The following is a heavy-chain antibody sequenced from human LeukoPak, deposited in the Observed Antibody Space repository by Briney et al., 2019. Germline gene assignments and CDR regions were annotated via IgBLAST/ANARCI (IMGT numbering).Heavy chain of an antibody. CDR2: IGSSGRTI. V-gene: IGHV3-11*04. Sequence: PGGSLRLSCAASGFTFSDYYMSWIRQAPGKGLEWVSYIGSSGRTIYYADSVKGRFTISRDDAKNSLYLQMNSLRAEDTAVYYCARDGKAVAVAFDIWGQGTMVTVSS. J-gene: IGHJ3*02. CDR1: GFTFSDYY. D-gene: IGHD6-19*01. CDR3: ARDGKAVAVAFDI.